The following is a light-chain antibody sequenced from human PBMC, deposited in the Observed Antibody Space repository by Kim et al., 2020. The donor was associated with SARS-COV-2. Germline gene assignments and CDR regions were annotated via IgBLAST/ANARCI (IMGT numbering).Light chain of an antibody. V-gene: IGLV1-47*01. CDR1: SSNIGSNY. CDR2: RNN. J-gene: IGLJ2*01. CDR3: AAWDDSLSGRI. Sequence: QSVLTQPPSASGTPGQRVTISCSGSSSNIGSNYVCWYQHLPGTAPKLLIYRNNQRPSGVPDRFSGSKSGTSASLAISGLRSEDEADYYCAAWDDSLSGRIFGGGTHLTVL.